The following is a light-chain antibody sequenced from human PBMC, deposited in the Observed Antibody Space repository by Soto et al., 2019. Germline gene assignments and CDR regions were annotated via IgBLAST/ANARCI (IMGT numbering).Light chain of an antibody. CDR2: GAS. J-gene: IGKJ3*01. V-gene: IGKV1-39*01. Sequence: DIHMTQSPSSLSASVGYIFTITCRASQSISNYVNWYQQKQGKAPKVLIYGASSLQSGVPSRLSGSGYGTDLTITISSIQHEDFETYYCQQSYNNMITFGPGTKVDI. CDR1: QSISNY. CDR3: QQSYNNMIT.